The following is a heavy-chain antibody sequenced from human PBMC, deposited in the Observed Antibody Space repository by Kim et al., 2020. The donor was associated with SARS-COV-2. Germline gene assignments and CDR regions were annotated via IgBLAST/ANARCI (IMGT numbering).Heavy chain of an antibody. CDR2: ILYNGST. D-gene: IGHD2-21*02. Sequence: SETLSLTCTVSGGSISNSYYYWGWIRQPPGKGLEWLGSILYNGSTSYKPSLKSRVSISVNLSNNHFSLNLNSVTAADTAVYYCARDRLKVTTGNYNGLDVWGQGTSVTVSS. J-gene: IGHJ6*02. V-gene: IGHV4-39*07. CDR3: ARDRLKVTTGNYNGLDV. CDR1: GGSISNSYYY.